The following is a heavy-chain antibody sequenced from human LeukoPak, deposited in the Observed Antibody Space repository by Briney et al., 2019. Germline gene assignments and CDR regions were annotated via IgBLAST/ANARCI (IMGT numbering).Heavy chain of an antibody. CDR2: ISAYNGNT. CDR1: GYTFKNYG. V-gene: IGHV1-18*01. CDR3: VCVGATLDAFDI. J-gene: IGHJ3*02. Sequence: EASVKVSCKASGYTFKNYGISWVRQAPGQGLEWMGWISAYNGNTNYAQKLQGRVTMTTDTSTSTAYMELRSLRSDDTAVYYCVCVGATLDAFDIWGQGTMVTVSS. D-gene: IGHD1-26*01.